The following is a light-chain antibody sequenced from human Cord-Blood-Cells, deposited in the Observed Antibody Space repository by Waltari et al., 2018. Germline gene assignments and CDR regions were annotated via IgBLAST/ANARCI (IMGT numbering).Light chain of an antibody. CDR3: SSYTSSSYVV. CDR1: SSNVGGYNY. J-gene: IGLJ2*01. Sequence: QSALTQPASVSGSPGRSITISCTGTSSNVGGYNYVSWDQQHPGKAPKLMIYDVSNRPSGVSNRFSGSKSGNTASLTISGLQAEDEADYYCSSYTSSSYVVFGGGTKLTVL. V-gene: IGLV2-14*01. CDR2: DVS.